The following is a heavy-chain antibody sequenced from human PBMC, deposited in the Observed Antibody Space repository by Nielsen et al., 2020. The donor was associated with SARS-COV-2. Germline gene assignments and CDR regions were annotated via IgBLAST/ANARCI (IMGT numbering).Heavy chain of an antibody. D-gene: IGHD6-19*01. V-gene: IGHV3-9*01. CDR3: AKDIGYSSGGSDY. J-gene: IGHJ4*02. Sequence: SLNISCAASGFTFDDYAMHWVRHAPGKGLEWVSGISWNSGSIGYADSVKGRFTISRDNAKTSLYLQMNSLRAEDTALYYCAKDIGYSSGGSDYWGQGTLVTVSS. CDR2: ISWNSGSI. CDR1: GFTFDDYA.